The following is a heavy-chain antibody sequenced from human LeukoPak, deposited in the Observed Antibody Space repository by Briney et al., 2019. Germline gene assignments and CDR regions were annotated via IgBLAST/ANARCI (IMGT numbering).Heavy chain of an antibody. J-gene: IGHJ4*02. Sequence: GGSLRLSCAASGFTFSSCGMHWVRQAPGKGLEWVAVIWYDGTNKYCADSVKGRFTISRDNSKNTLYLQMNSLRAGDTAVYYCARGRDGYNWIDYWGQGTLVTVSS. D-gene: IGHD5-24*01. CDR3: ARGRDGYNWIDY. V-gene: IGHV3-33*01. CDR1: GFTFSSCG. CDR2: IWYDGTNK.